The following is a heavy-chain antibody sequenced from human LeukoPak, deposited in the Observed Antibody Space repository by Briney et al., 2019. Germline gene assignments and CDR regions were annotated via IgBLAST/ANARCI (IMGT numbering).Heavy chain of an antibody. V-gene: IGHV3-21*01. Sequence: GGSLRLSCAASGLTFSSYSMNWVRQAPGKGLEWVSSISSSSSYIYYADSVKGRFTISRDNAKNSLYLQMNSLRAEDTAVYYCARDDDSSGYSTTRHDYWGQGTLVTVSS. J-gene: IGHJ4*02. CDR2: ISSSSSYI. CDR1: GLTFSSYS. D-gene: IGHD3-22*01. CDR3: ARDDDSSGYSTTRHDY.